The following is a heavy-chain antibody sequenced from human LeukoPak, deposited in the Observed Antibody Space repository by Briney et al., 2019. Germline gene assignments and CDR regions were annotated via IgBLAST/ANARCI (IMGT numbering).Heavy chain of an antibody. J-gene: IGHJ6*03. CDR2: ISAYNGNT. D-gene: IGHD2-2*01. CDR3: ARGSSTYCSSTSCYPYYYYMDV. V-gene: IGHV1-18*01. Sequence: ASVKVSCKASGYTFTSYGISWVRQAPGQGLEWMGWISAYNGNTNYAQKLQGRVTMTTDTSTSTAYMGLRSLRSDDTAVYYCARGSSTYCSSTSCYPYYYYMDVWGKGTTVTVSS. CDR1: GYTFTSYG.